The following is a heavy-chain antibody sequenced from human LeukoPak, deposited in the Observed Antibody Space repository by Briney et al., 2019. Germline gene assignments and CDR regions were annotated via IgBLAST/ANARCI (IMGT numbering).Heavy chain of an antibody. Sequence: SETLSLTCTVSGGSISSYYWSWIRQPAGKGLEWIGRIYTSGSTGYNPSLESRVTMSVDTSKNQFSLKLSSVTAADTAVYYCARVDLRAAYFDYWGQGTLVTVSS. D-gene: IGHD2-15*01. CDR1: GGSISSYY. CDR2: IYTSGST. J-gene: IGHJ4*02. CDR3: ARVDLRAAYFDY. V-gene: IGHV4-4*07.